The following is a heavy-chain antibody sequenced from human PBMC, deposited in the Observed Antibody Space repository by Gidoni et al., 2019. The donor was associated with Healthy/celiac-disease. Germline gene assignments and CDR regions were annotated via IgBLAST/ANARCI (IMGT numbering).Heavy chain of an antibody. J-gene: IGHJ4*02. D-gene: IGHD6-13*01. CDR1: GCPFSSYA. CDR2: ISGSGGST. CDR3: AKDSPIYIAAAGYDY. V-gene: IGHV3-23*01. Sequence: EGQLLESGGGLVQPGGSLVLPCASSGCPFSSYAMSWVRQAPGKGLEWVSAISGSGGSTYYADSVKGRFTISRDNSKNTLYLQMNSLRAEDTAVYYCAKDSPIYIAAAGYDYWGQGTLVTVSS.